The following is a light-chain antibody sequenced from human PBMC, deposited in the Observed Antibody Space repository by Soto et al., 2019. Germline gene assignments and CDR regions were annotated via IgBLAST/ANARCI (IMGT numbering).Light chain of an antibody. CDR1: TSDIGAYNY. CDR2: DVT. J-gene: IGLJ2*01. Sequence: QSALTQPASVSGSPGQSITISCTGTTSDIGAYNYVSWYQHHPGKAPKLLIYDVTDRPSGVSDRFSGSKSGNTASLTISGLLAEDEADYFCSSYTTINTVVVFGGGTKRTVL. V-gene: IGLV2-14*03. CDR3: SSYTTINTVVV.